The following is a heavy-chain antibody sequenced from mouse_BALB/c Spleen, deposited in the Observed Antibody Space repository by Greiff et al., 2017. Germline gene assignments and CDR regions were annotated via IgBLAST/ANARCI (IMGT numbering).Heavy chain of an antibody. CDR3: TRGYGSSYDAMDY. Sequence: EVQLQQSGPELMKPGASVKISCKASGYSFTSYYMPWVQQSPGKSLEWIGYIDPFNGGTSYNQNFKGKATLTVDKSSSTAYMHLSSLTSEDSAVYYCTRGYGSSYDAMDYWGQGTSVTVSS. D-gene: IGHD1-1*01. V-gene: IGHV1S135*01. CDR1: GYSFTSYY. CDR2: IDPFNGGT. J-gene: IGHJ4*01.